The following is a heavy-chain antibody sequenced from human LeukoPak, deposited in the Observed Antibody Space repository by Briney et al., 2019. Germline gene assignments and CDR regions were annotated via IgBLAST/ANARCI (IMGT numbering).Heavy chain of an antibody. CDR2: IYYSGST. Sequence: SETLSLTCTVSGCSISSSRYYWGCIRQPPGKGLEWIGSIYYSGSTYYNPSLKSRVTISVDTSKNQFSLKLSSVTAADTAVYYCARHLSEQWLVRGGYYFGYWSEGTLVTVSS. CDR1: GCSISSSRYY. V-gene: IGHV4-39*01. J-gene: IGHJ4*02. D-gene: IGHD6-19*01. CDR3: ARHLSEQWLVRGGYYFGY.